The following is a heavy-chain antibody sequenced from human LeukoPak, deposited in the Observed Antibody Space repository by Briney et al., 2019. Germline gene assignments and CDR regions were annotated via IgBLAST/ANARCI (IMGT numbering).Heavy chain of an antibody. CDR2: IYYSGST. J-gene: IGHJ4*02. CDR1: GGSISSYY. V-gene: IGHV4-59*01. D-gene: IGHD2-2*02. CDR3: ARWNVVPAAIGFLSLDY. Sequence: SETLSLTCTVSGGSISSYYWSWIRQPPGKGLEWIGYIYYSGSTNYNPSLKSRVTISVDTSKNQFSLKLSSVTAADTAVYYCARWNVVPAAIGFLSLDYWGQGTLVTVSS.